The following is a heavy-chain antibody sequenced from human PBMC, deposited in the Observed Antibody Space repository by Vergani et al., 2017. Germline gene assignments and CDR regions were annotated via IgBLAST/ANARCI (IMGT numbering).Heavy chain of an antibody. Sequence: EVQLVESGGGLVQPGRSLRLSCAASGFTFDDYAMHWVRQAPGKGLEWVSGISWNSGSIGYADSVKGRFTISRDNAKNSLYLQMNSLRAEDTALYYCAKDMGVVPAGTFDYWGQGTLVTVSS. D-gene: IGHD2-2*01. CDR3: AKDMGVVPAGTFDY. J-gene: IGHJ4*02. CDR2: ISWNSGSI. V-gene: IGHV3-9*01. CDR1: GFTFDDYA.